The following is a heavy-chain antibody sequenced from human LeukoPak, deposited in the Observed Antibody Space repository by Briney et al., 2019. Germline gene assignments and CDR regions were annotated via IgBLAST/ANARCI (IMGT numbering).Heavy chain of an antibody. J-gene: IGHJ5*02. Sequence: SVKVSCKASGGTFSSYAISWVRQAPGQGLEWMGGIIPIFGTANYAQKFQGRVTITADESTSTAYMELSSLRSEDTAVYYCARQNLIAAHHNWFDPWGQGTLVTVSS. D-gene: IGHD6-6*01. CDR1: GGTFSSYA. CDR3: ARQNLIAAHHNWFDP. CDR2: IIPIFGTA. V-gene: IGHV1-69*01.